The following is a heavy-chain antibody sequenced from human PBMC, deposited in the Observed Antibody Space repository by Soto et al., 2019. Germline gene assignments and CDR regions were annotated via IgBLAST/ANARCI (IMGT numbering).Heavy chain of an antibody. V-gene: IGHV3-23*01. CDR1: GFTFSSYA. D-gene: IGHD6-13*01. Sequence: PGGSLRLSGAASGFTFSSYAISWVRQAPWKGLEWVSAISGSGGSKYYADSVKGRFTISRDNSKNTLYLQMNSLRAEDTAVYYCAKGGAAGTYYYYGMDVCGQGTTVTVSS. CDR3: AKGGAAGTYYYYGMDV. J-gene: IGHJ6*02. CDR2: ISGSGGSK.